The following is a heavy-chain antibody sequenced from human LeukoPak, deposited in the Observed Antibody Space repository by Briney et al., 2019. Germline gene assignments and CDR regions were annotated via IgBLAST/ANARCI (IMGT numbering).Heavy chain of an antibody. CDR1: GYTFTSYG. CDR3: ARDSPEIVVVPAANWFDP. D-gene: IGHD2-2*01. V-gene: IGHV1-18*01. Sequence: APVKVSCKASGYTFTSYGISWVRQAPGQGLEWMGWISAYNGNTNYAQKLQGRVTMTTDTSTSTAYMELRSLRSDDTAVYYCARDSPEIVVVPAANWFDPWGQGTLVTVSS. CDR2: ISAYNGNT. J-gene: IGHJ5*02.